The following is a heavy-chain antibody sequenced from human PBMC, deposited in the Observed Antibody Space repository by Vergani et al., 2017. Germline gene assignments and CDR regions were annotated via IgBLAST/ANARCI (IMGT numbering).Heavy chain of an antibody. V-gene: IGHV5-51*01. J-gene: IGHJ4*02. Sequence: EVQLVQSGAEVKTPGESLKISCKGSGYTFSSYWIGWVRQMPGKGLEWMGIINPGDSDTRYSPSFQGPVTISADKSISTAYLQWSSLKASDTAMYYCARTPGGSRHDYKGRGDYWGQGTLVTVSS. CDR3: ARTPGGSRHDYKGRGDY. CDR2: INPGDSDT. D-gene: IGHD5-24*01. CDR1: GYTFSSYW.